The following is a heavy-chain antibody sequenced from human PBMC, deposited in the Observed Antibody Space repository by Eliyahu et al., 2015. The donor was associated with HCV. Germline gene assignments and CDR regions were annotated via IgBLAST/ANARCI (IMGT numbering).Heavy chain of an antibody. Sequence: SEKYYVDSVKGRFTISRDNAKNSLYLQMNSLRAEDTAVYYCARDRFFGVVGGMDVWGQGTTVTVSS. V-gene: IGHV3-7*03. D-gene: IGHD3-3*01. CDR2: SEK. J-gene: IGHJ6*02. CDR3: ARDRFFGVVGGMDV.